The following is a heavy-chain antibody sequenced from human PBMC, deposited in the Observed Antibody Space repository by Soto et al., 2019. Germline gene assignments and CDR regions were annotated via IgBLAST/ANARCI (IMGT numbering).Heavy chain of an antibody. D-gene: IGHD5-18*01. CDR1: GVTVSSNY. J-gene: IGHJ4*02. V-gene: IGHV3-66*04. Sequence: EVQLVESGGGLVQPGGSLRLSCAASGVTVSSNYMSWVRQAPGKGLEWVSVIYSGGSTYYADSVKGRFTISRDNSKNTLYLEMNSLRAEDTAVYYCARQGYNYGGGYFDSWVQGTLVTVSS. CDR3: ARQGYNYGGGYFDS. CDR2: IYSGGST.